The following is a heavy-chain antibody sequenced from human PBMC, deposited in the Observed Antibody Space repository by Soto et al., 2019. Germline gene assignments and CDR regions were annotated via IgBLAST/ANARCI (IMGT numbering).Heavy chain of an antibody. V-gene: IGHV1-46*01. CDR2: IQPGSGTT. Sequence: QVQLVQSGAEVKKPGASVKVSCKSSGYPFSNFYIHWVRQAPGQGLEWMGIIQPGSGTTTYSERLQGRLTLTSDTSTTTVHMELTGLTTDDTAVYYCARDTRDVATRDYWFDPWGQGTLVTVSS. CDR1: GYPFSNFY. CDR3: ARDTRDVATRDYWFDP. D-gene: IGHD5-12*01. J-gene: IGHJ5*02.